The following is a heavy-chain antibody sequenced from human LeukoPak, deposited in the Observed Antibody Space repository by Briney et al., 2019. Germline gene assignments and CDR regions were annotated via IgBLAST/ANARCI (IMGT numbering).Heavy chain of an antibody. V-gene: IGHV4-34*01. J-gene: IGHJ4*02. CDR1: GGSFSGYY. CDR2: INHSGST. D-gene: IGHD4-11*01. CDR3: ARGEDHDPTVTTIGFDY. Sequence: SETLSLTCAVYGGSFSGYYWSWIRQPPGKGLEWIGEINHSGSTNYNPSLKSRVTISVDTSKNQFSLKLSSVTAADTAVYYCARGEDHDPTVTTIGFDYWGQGTLVTVSS.